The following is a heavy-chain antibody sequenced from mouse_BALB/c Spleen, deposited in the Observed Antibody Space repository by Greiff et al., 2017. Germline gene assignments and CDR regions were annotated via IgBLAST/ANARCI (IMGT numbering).Heavy chain of an antibody. J-gene: IGHJ4*01. CDR1: GFTFSSFG. D-gene: IGHD2-14*01. V-gene: IGHV5-17*02. Sequence: EVKLMESGGGLVQPGGSRKLSCAASGFTFSSFGMHWVRQAPEKGLEWVAYISSGSSTIYYADTVKGRFTISRDNPKNTLFLQMTSLRSEDTAMYYCARERYDGAMDYWGQGTSVTVSS. CDR2: ISSGSSTI. CDR3: ARERYDGAMDY.